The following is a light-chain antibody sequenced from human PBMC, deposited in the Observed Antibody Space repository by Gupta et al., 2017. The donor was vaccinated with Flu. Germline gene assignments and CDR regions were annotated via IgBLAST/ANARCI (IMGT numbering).Light chain of an antibody. CDR3: QSADSSGTVCV. CDR2: KDS. J-gene: IGLJ3*02. Sequence: SYELTPPPSVSVSPGQTARITCSGDALPKQYAYWYQQKPGQAPVLVIYKDSERPSGIPERFSGSSSGTTVTLNISGVQAEDEAYYYCQSADSSGTVCVFGGGTKLNVL. V-gene: IGLV3-25*02. CDR1: ALPKQY.